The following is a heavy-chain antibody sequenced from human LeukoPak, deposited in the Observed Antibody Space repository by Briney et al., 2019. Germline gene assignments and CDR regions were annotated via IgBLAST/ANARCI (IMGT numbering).Heavy chain of an antibody. CDR2: IKEDGSRI. J-gene: IGHJ4*02. CDR1: GFTFSNYW. V-gene: IGHV3-7*01. Sequence: GGSLRLSCAGTGFTFSNYWMNWVRQARGKGLEWVANIKEDGSRINYVDSVKGRFTISRDNAKNSVYLQMDNLRAEDTAVYYCARARYYFDYWGQGTLVTVSS. CDR3: ARARYYFDY.